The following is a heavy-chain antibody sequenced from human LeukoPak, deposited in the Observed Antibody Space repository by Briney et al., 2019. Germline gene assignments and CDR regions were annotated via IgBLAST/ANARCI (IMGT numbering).Heavy chain of an antibody. J-gene: IGHJ4*02. CDR1: GYTFSSYY. Sequence: ASVKVSCKASGYTFSSYYMHWVRQAPGQGPEWMGKINPSGGSTNYAQKFQGRVTMTRDTSTSTVYMELSSLRSEDTAVYYCARVGYYDSSGYSYYFDYWGQGTLVTVSS. CDR3: ARVGYYDSSGYSYYFDY. D-gene: IGHD3-22*01. V-gene: IGHV1-46*01. CDR2: INPSGGST.